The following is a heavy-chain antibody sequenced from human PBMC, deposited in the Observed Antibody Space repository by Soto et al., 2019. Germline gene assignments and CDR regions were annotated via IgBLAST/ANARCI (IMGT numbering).Heavy chain of an antibody. J-gene: IGHJ5*02. V-gene: IGHV1-3*01. CDR2: INAGNGNT. CDR3: ARDHSSSWYSGVNWFAP. Sequence: ASVKVSCKASGYTFTSYAMHWVRQAPGQRLEWMGWINAGNGNTKYSQKFQGRVTITRDTSASTAYMELSSLRSEDTAVYYCARDHSSSWYSGVNWFAPWGQGTLVTVSS. D-gene: IGHD6-13*01. CDR1: GYTFTSYA.